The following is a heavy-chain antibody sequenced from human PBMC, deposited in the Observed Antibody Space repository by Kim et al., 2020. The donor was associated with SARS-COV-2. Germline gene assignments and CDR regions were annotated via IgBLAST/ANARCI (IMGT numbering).Heavy chain of an antibody. D-gene: IGHD6-6*01. J-gene: IGHJ6*02. Sequence: YADPVKGGFTISRENSKNRLYLQMNSLRAEDTAVYYCAKSLSSSSGGMDVWGQGTTVTVSS. V-gene: IGHV3-33*06. CDR3: AKSLSSSSGGMDV.